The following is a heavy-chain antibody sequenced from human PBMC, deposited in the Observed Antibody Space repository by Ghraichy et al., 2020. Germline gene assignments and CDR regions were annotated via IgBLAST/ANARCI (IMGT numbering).Heavy chain of an antibody. J-gene: IGHJ4*02. CDR3: ARRFCDGGACYNGYYFDF. CDR2: IYYSGTS. CDR1: GGSFSSPDSY. V-gene: IGHV4-39*01. Sequence: SETLSLTCTVSGGSFSSPDSYWGWIRQPPGKGLEWIAHIYYSGTSYYNPALRSRVSISVDTSKKPFSLRLSSVTAADTATYYCARRFCDGGACYNGYYFDFWGQGTLVTVSS. D-gene: IGHD2-21*02.